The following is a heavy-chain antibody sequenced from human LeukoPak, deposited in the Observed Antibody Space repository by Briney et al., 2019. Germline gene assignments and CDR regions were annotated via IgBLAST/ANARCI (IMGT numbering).Heavy chain of an antibody. Sequence: ASVKVSCKASGGTFSSYAISWVRQAPGQGLEWMGRIIPILGIANYAQKFQGRVTITADKSTSTAYMELSSLRSEDTAVYYCARGYSGTAAGYFDYWGQGTLVTVS. CDR3: ARGYSGTAAGYFDY. D-gene: IGHD1-26*01. CDR2: IIPILGIA. J-gene: IGHJ4*02. V-gene: IGHV1-69*04. CDR1: GGTFSSYA.